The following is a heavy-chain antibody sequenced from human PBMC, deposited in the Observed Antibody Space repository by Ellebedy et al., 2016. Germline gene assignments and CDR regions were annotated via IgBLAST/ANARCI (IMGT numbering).Heavy chain of an antibody. CDR2: TYYRSAWYN. CDR1: GDSVSSNSAA. CDR3: ARDPGQWLTNWYFDL. D-gene: IGHD6-19*01. Sequence: SETLSLTCAISGDSVSSNSAAWTWIRQSPSRGLEWLGRTYYRSAWYNDYALSVKSRITIDPDTSKDHFSLHLNSVTPEDTAVYYCARDPGQWLTNWYFDLWGRGTLVTVSS. J-gene: IGHJ2*01. V-gene: IGHV6-1*01.